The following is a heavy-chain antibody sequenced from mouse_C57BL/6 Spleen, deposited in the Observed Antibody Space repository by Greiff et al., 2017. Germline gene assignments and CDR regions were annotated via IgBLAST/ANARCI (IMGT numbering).Heavy chain of an antibody. CDR1: GYTFTGYW. D-gene: IGHD4-1*01. CDR3: AKENWGYAMDY. V-gene: IGHV1-9*01. CDR2: ILPGSGST. Sequence: QVQLQQSGAELMKPGASVKLSCKASGYTFTGYWIEWVKQRPGHGLEWIGEILPGSGSTNYNEKFKGKATFTADTSSNTAYMQLCSLTTEDSAVYYGAKENWGYAMDYWGQGTSVTVSA. J-gene: IGHJ4*01.